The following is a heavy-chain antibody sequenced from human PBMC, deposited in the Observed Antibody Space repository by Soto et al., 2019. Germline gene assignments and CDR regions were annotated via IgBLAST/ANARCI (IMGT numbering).Heavy chain of an antibody. CDR2: IYPGDSDT. D-gene: IGHD2-2*01. V-gene: IGHV5-51*01. CDR3: ARQPPLHMRFYHLDV. J-gene: IGHJ6*03. CDR1: GYSFTSYW. Sequence: PGESLKISCKGSGYSFTSYWIDWVRQMPGKGLEWMGIIYPGDSDTRYSPSFQGQVTISADKSISTAYLQWSSLKASDTAMYYCARQPPLHMRFYHLDVWGKGTTVTVSS.